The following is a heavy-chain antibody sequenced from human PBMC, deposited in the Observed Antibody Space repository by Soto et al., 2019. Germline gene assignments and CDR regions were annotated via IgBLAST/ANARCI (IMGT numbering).Heavy chain of an antibody. J-gene: IGHJ4*02. CDR2: LYTGTDT. CDR3: ARSSYTGIYSGRLLHS. D-gene: IGHD1-26*01. V-gene: IGHV3-53*01. CDR1: GFTVSSSY. Sequence: GGSLRLSCAASGFTVSSSYLTWVRRAPGKGLEWVAILYTGTDTVYADSVKGRFTISRDSSKNTLYLHMHSLRAEDTAMYFCARSSYTGIYSGRLLHSWGQGSPVPV.